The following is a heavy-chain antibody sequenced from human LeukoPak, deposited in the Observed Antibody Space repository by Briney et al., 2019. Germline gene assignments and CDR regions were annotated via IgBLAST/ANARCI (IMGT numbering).Heavy chain of an antibody. CDR2: IYYSGST. D-gene: IGHD6-13*01. J-gene: IGHJ4*02. Sequence: SETLSLTCTVSGGSISSSSYYWGWIRQPPGKGLEWIGSIYYSGSTYYNPSLRSRVTISVDTSKNQFSLKLSSVTAADTAVYYCARVNSSWRIRFDYWGQGTLVTVSS. V-gene: IGHV4-39*07. CDR3: ARVNSSWRIRFDY. CDR1: GGSISSSSYY.